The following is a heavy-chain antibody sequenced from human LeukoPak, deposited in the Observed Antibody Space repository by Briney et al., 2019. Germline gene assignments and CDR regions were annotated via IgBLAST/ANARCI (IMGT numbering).Heavy chain of an antibody. D-gene: IGHD1-1*01. CDR3: ARGESLELIGAPDY. CDR2: MNPNSGNT. CDR1: GYTFTSYD. V-gene: IGHV1-8*01. J-gene: IGHJ4*02. Sequence: GASVKVSCKASGYTFTSYDINWVRQATGQGLEWMGWMNPNSGNTGYAQKFQGRVTMTRNTSISTASMELSSLRSEDTAVYYCARGESLELIGAPDYWGQGTLVTVSS.